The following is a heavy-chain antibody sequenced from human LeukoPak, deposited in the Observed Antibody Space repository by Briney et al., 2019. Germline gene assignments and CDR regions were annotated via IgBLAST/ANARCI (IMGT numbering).Heavy chain of an antibody. CDR1: GDTFSSYA. CDR3: ARDDYYDSSAYRENPFDV. V-gene: IGHV1-69*13. D-gene: IGHD3-22*01. Sequence: SVKVSCKASGDTFSSYAISWLRQAPGQGLEWMGGIIPILGTTNYAQKFQGRVTITADESTSTLHMELRSLRSEDTAIYYCARDDYYDSSAYRENPFDVWGQGTMVTVSS. CDR2: IIPILGTT. J-gene: IGHJ3*01.